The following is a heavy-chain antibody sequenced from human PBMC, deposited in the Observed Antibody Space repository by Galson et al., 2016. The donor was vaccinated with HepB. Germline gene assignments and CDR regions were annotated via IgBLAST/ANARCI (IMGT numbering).Heavy chain of an antibody. Sequence: QSGAEVTKPGESLKISCKGFGYTFNSHWIGWVRQMPGKGLEWLGIIYPGNSDTRYSPSFQGQVTISADKYTNTASLHWSSLKAPDTAMYYCARHEKNLNHKVTHYYDISGYYLYWGQGTLVTVSS. V-gene: IGHV5-51*01. CDR1: GYTFNSHW. CDR3: ARHEKNLNHKVTHYYDISGYYLY. J-gene: IGHJ4*02. CDR2: IYPGNSDT. D-gene: IGHD3-22*01.